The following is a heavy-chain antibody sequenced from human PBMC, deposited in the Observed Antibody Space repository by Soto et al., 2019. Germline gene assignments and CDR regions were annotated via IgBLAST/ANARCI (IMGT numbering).Heavy chain of an antibody. D-gene: IGHD1-26*01. V-gene: IGHV1-18*04. Sequence: ASVEVSCKASGYTFTSYGISWVRQAPGQGLEWMGWISAYNGNTNYAQKLQGRVTMTTDTYPTTAYMELRSLRPDETAVYYCARDIGSYGRYFDYWGQ. CDR3: ARDIGSYGRYFDY. CDR1: GYTFTSYG. CDR2: ISAYNGNT. J-gene: IGHJ4*01.